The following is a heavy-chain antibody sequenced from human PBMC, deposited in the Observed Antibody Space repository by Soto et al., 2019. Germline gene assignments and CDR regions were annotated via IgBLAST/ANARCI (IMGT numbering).Heavy chain of an antibody. V-gene: IGHV4-34*01. D-gene: IGHD3-10*01. CDR1: GGSFSGYY. CDR3: ARGPYYYGSGSYLDWFDP. J-gene: IGHJ5*02. CDR2: INHSGST. Sequence: SETLSLTCAVYGGSFSGYYWSWIRQPPGKGLEWIGEINHSGSTNYNPSLKSRVTISVDTSKNQLSLKLSSVTAADTAVYYCARGPYYYGSGSYLDWFDPWGQGTLVT.